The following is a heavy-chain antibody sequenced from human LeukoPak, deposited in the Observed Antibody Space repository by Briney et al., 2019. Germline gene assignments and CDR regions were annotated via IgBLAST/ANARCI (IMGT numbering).Heavy chain of an antibody. J-gene: IGHJ5*02. CDR3: ARHGGFGELFLAWFDP. Sequence: PSETLSLTCTVSGGSISSSSYYWGWIRQPPGKGLEWIGSIYYSGSTYYNPSLKSRVTISVDTSKNQFSLKLSSVTAADTAVYYCARHGGFGELFLAWFDPWGQGTLVTVSS. CDR1: GGSISSSSYY. D-gene: IGHD3-10*01. CDR2: IYYSGST. V-gene: IGHV4-39*01.